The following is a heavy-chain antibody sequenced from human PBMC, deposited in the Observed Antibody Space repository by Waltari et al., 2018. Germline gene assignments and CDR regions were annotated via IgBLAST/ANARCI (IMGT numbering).Heavy chain of an antibody. D-gene: IGHD4-4*01. CDR2: IRFDGTTA. J-gene: IGHJ3*01. V-gene: IGHV3-30*02. Sequence: QVLLVESGGGVVQPGGSLGLSWAACGTLFRNFALHWVRQTPARGLEWVAFIRFDGTTAYYADSVTGRFIVSRDNSDNTCYLEMNRLRPEDTGVYYCVKDGDYSLPTYDAFDVWGPGTMVSVSS. CDR3: VKDGDYSLPTYDAFDV. CDR1: GTLFRNFA.